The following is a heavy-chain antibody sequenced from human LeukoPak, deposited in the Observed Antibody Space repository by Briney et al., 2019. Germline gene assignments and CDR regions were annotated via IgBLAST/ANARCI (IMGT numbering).Heavy chain of an antibody. CDR2: IYSGGST. CDR3: AKSPAIYYYYGMDV. CDR1: GFTVSSNY. Sequence: GGSLRLSCAASGFTVSSNYMSWVRQAPGKGLEWVSVIYSGGSTYYADSVKGRFTISRDNSKNTLYLQMNSLRAEDTALYYCAKSPAIYYYYGMDVWGQGTTVIVSS. V-gene: IGHV3-53*01. D-gene: IGHD3-3*01. J-gene: IGHJ6*02.